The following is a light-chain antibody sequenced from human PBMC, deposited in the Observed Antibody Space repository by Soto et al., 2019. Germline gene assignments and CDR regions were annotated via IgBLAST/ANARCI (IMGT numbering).Light chain of an antibody. J-gene: IGKJ1*01. CDR1: QSISTW. Sequence: DMQMTQSPSTLSASVGDRVTITCRASQSISTWLAWFQQKPGKAPKLLIYRASSLEGGAPSRFSGSGSGTEFTLTISSLQPDDFATYYCQQYDSYPWTFGQGTKVDIK. V-gene: IGKV1-5*03. CDR2: RAS. CDR3: QQYDSYPWT.